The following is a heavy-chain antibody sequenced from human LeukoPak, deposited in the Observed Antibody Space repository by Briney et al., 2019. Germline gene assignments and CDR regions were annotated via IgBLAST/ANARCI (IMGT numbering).Heavy chain of an antibody. J-gene: IGHJ4*02. V-gene: IGHV1-58*01. CDR2: IVVGSGDT. Sequence: SVKVSCKASGFTFTSSAVQWVRQARGQRLEWIGWIVVGSGDTNYAQKFQERVTITRDMSTSTAYMELSSLRSEDTAVYYCAADPTYYDILTGYYSFDYWGQGTLVTVSS. CDR1: GFTFTSSA. D-gene: IGHD3-9*01. CDR3: AADPTYYDILTGYYSFDY.